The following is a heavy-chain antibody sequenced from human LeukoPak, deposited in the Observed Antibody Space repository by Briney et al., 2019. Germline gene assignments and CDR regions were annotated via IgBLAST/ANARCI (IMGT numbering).Heavy chain of an antibody. V-gene: IGHV3-30*03. J-gene: IGHJ4*02. D-gene: IGHD3-10*01. Sequence: GGSLRLSCAASGFAFSNYGIHWVRQAPGQGLEWVAVISFDGTNKYYADSLKGRFTISRDNSKNTVYLQMNSLRPEDTAVYYCVRDGGRATIVRGIIIMSVGDFWGQGALVTVST. CDR3: VRDGGRATIVRGIIIMSVGDF. CDR2: ISFDGTNK. CDR1: GFAFSNYG.